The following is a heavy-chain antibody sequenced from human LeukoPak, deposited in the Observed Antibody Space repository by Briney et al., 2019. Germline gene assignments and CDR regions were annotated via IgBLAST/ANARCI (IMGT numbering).Heavy chain of an antibody. V-gene: IGHV4-59*08. CDR1: GGSLGRYY. D-gene: IGHD1-26*01. J-gene: IGHJ4*02. Sequence: SETLSLTSTVSGGSLGRYYWSCIRQPPGKGLEWIGYIYYSGSTKYNPSLKSRATISVDTSKNQFSLKLNSVTAADTAVYYCASGSYYFDYWGQGTLVTVSS. CDR2: IYYSGST. CDR3: ASGSYYFDY.